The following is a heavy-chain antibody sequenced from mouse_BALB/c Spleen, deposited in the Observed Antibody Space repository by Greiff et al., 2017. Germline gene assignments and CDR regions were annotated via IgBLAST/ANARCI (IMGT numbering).Heavy chain of an antibody. Sequence: VQLKESGGGLVQPGGSRKLSCAASGFTFSSFGMHWVRQAQEKGLEWVAYISSGSGTIYYADTVKGRSTISRDNPKNTPSLHMTSLKSEDTAMYICANGYYFDYWGQGTTLTVSS. CDR2: ISSGSGTI. J-gene: IGHJ2*01. V-gene: IGHV5-17*02. CDR1: GFTFSSFG. CDR3: ANGYYFDY.